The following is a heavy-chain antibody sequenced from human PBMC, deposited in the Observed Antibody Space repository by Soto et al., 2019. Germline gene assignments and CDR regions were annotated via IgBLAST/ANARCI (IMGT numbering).Heavy chain of an antibody. Sequence: QVQLVESGGGVVQPGRSLRLSCAASGFTFSSYGMHWVRQAPGKGLEWVPVISYAGSNKYYADSVKGRFTISRDNSKNTLYLQMNSLRAEDTAVYYCAKSWELLPDYWGQGTLVTVSS. J-gene: IGHJ4*02. CDR3: AKSWELLPDY. CDR1: GFTFSSYG. D-gene: IGHD1-26*01. CDR2: ISYAGSNK. V-gene: IGHV3-30*18.